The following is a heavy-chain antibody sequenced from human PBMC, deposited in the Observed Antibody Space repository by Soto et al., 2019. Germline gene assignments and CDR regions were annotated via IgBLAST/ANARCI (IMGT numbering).Heavy chain of an antibody. CDR1: GFTFSSYG. CDR2: IWYDGSNK. CDR3: ARDRGSGYSGYDYYYYMDV. V-gene: IGHV3-33*01. Sequence: GGSLRVSCAASGFTFSSYGMHWVRQAPGKGLEWVAVIWYDGSNKYYADSVKGRFTISRDNSKNTLYLQMNSLRAEDTAVYYCARDRGSGYSGYDYYYYMDVWGKGTTVTVSS. D-gene: IGHD5-12*01. J-gene: IGHJ6*03.